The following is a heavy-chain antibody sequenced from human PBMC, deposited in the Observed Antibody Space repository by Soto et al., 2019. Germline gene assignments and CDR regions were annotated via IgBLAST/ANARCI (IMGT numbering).Heavy chain of an antibody. V-gene: IGHV1-69*01. Sequence: QVQLVQSGAEVKKPGSSVKVSCKASGGTFSSYAISWVRQAPGQGLEWMGGIIPIFGTANYAQKFQGRVTITADESTSTAYMELSSLRSEDTAVYYCARDRAYCGCDCYPDAFDIWGQGTMVTVSS. CDR3: ARDRAYCGCDCYPDAFDI. J-gene: IGHJ3*02. D-gene: IGHD2-21*02. CDR2: IIPIFGTA. CDR1: GGTFSSYA.